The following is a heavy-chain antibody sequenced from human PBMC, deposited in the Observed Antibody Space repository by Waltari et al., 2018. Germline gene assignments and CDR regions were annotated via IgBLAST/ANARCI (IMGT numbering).Heavy chain of an antibody. V-gene: IGHV4-34*01. CDR2: INHTGVT. CDR3: ARVTYERYFQY. Sequence: QVQLQQWGAGLLRPSETLSLPCAVYGGSFTTDYWSWTRQPPGKGLEWIGEINHTGVTNSHPSRKSRVTMSVDTSKSQFSLKLTSVTAADTAIYYCARVTYERYFQYWGQGTLVTVSS. CDR1: GGSFTTDY. J-gene: IGHJ4*02. D-gene: IGHD3-9*01.